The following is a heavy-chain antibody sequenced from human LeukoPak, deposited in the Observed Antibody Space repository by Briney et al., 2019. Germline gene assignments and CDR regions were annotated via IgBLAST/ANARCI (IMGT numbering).Heavy chain of an antibody. CDR1: GGSISSYY. Sequence: SETLSLTCTVSGGSISSYYWSWIRQPAGKGLEWIGRIYTSGSTNYNPSLKSRVTMSVDTSKNQFSLKLSSVTAADTALYYCAREHYDILTGENHDAFDIWGQGTMVTVS. J-gene: IGHJ3*02. D-gene: IGHD3-9*01. CDR3: AREHYDILTGENHDAFDI. V-gene: IGHV4-4*07. CDR2: IYTSGST.